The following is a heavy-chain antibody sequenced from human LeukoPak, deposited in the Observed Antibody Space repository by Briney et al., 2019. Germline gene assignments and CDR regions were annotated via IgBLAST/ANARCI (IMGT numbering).Heavy chain of an antibody. J-gene: IGHJ6*02. V-gene: IGHV1-18*01. D-gene: IGHD5-12*01. CDR3: ARDYRVGGYDPEQDYYGMDV. CDR2: ISAYNGNT. CDR1: GYTFTSYG. Sequence: GASVEVSCKASGYTFTSYGISWVRQAPGQGLEWMGWISAYNGNTNYAQKLQGRVTMTTDTSTSTAYMELRSLRSDDTAVYYCARDYRVGGYDPEQDYYGMDVWGQGTTVTVSS.